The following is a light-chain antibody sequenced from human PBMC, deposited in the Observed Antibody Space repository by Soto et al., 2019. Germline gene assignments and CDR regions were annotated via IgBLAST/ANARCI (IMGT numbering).Light chain of an antibody. V-gene: IGLV2-18*02. Sequence: SVLTQPPSVSGSPGQSVTISCTGTSTDFVSYNRVSWYQQPPGTAPKLMIYEVSKRPSGVPDRFSGSKSGNTASLTISGLQAADEADYYCSSYTSSSTLYVFGSGTKVTV. CDR2: EVS. CDR3: SSYTSSSTLYV. CDR1: STDFVSYNR. J-gene: IGLJ1*01.